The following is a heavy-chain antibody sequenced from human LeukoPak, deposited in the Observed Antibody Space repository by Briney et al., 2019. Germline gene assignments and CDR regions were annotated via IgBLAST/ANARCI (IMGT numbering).Heavy chain of an antibody. CDR2: ISGSGGST. J-gene: IGHJ4*02. CDR1: GFTFSSYA. D-gene: IGHD3-22*01. CDR3: AKEATYYYDSSGYYAFDY. Sequence: GGSLRLSCAASGFTFSSYAMSWVRQAPGKGLEWVSAISGSGGSTYYADSAKGRFTISRDNSKNTLYLQMNSLRAEDTAVYYCAKEATYYYDSSGYYAFDYWGQGTLVTVSS. V-gene: IGHV3-23*01.